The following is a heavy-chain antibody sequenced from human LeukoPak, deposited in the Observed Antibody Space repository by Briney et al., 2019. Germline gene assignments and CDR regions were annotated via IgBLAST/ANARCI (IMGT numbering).Heavy chain of an antibody. CDR3: AKEAGQDFGALDAFDV. J-gene: IGHJ3*01. CDR2: IGGSSSSL. Sequence: PGGSLRLSCVASGFTFSIYSMNWVRQAPGKGLEWVSSIGGSSSSLYYAESVKGRFTISRDNARDSLYLQMNSLRAEDTAVYYCAKEAGQDFGALDAFDVWGQGTMVTVSS. D-gene: IGHD4-17*01. V-gene: IGHV3-21*01. CDR1: GFTFSIYS.